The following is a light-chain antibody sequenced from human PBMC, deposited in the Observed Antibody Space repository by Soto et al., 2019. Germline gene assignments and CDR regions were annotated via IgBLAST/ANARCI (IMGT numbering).Light chain of an antibody. J-gene: IGLJ3*02. V-gene: IGLV2-8*01. CDR1: SSDVGVYNY. CDR3: SSYAGSNHWV. Sequence: QSVLTQPPSASGSPGQSVTISCTGTSSDVGVYNYVSWYQQHPGKAPKVMIYEVSQRPSGVPERFSGSKSGNTASLTVSGLQAEDEADYYCSSYAGSNHWVFGGGTKLTVL. CDR2: EVS.